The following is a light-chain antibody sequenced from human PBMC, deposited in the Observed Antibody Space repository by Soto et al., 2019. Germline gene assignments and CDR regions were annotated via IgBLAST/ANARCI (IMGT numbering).Light chain of an antibody. V-gene: IGLV4-69*01. CDR3: QTWGTGAYVV. J-gene: IGLJ2*01. CDR2: LNSDGSY. Sequence: QPVLTQSPSASASLGASVKRTCTLSSGHSSYAIAWHQQQPEKGPRYLMKLNSDGSYSKGDGLPDRFSGSSSGAERYLTISSRQSEDEAAYYCQTWGTGAYVVFGGGTKLTVL. CDR1: SGHSSYA.